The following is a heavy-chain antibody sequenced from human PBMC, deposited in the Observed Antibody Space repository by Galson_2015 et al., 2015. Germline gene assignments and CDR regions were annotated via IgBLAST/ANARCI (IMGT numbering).Heavy chain of an antibody. J-gene: IGHJ6*02. Sequence: CLRLSCAASGFTFRRYEMHWVRQAPGKGLEGVSYISRSGSTIYYADSVKGRFTISSDHAKNSLYLQMNSLSAEDTAVYYWASCGASYDYVWGSYRFPSPPQVPLSGQGDYGMDVWGQGTTVTVSS. CDR1: GFTFRRYE. V-gene: IGHV3-48*03. CDR3: ASCGASYDYVWGSYRFPSPPQVPLSGQGDYGMDV. D-gene: IGHD3-16*02. CDR2: ISRSGSTI.